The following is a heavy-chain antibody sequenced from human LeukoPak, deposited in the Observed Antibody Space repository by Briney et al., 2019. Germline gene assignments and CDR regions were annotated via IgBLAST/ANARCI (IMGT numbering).Heavy chain of an antibody. Sequence: GGSLRLSCAASGFAFSSYEMNWVRQAPGKGLEWVSSISSSSSYIYYADSVKGRFTISRDNAKNSLYLQMNSLRAEDTAVYYCAELGITMIGGVWGKGTTVTISS. CDR2: ISSSSSYI. D-gene: IGHD3-10*02. CDR3: AELGITMIGGV. J-gene: IGHJ6*04. CDR1: GFAFSSYE. V-gene: IGHV3-21*01.